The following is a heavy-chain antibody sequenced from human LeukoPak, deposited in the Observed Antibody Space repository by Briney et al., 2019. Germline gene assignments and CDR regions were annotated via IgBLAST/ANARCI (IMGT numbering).Heavy chain of an antibody. CDR1: GGSISSGGYY. CDR3: ARTMVRGAIDY. D-gene: IGHD3-10*01. Sequence: PSQTLSLTCTVSGGSISSGGYYWSWIRQHPGKGLEWIGYIYYSGSTYYNPSLKSRVTISVDTSKNQFSLKLSSVTVADTAVYYCARTMVRGAIDYWGQGTLVTVSS. V-gene: IGHV4-31*03. J-gene: IGHJ4*02. CDR2: IYYSGST.